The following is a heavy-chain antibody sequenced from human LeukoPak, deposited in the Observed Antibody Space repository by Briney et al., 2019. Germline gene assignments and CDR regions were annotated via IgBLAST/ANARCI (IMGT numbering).Heavy chain of an antibody. D-gene: IGHD2-21*01. CDR3: AREGDSNHFDY. CDR2: ISTSGSAT. V-gene: IGHV3-11*04. J-gene: IGHJ4*02. Sequence: GGSLRLSCAASGLTFSDYYMTWIRQAPGKGLEWVSYISTSGSATYYAASVKGRFTISRDNSKNSLYLQMNSLRAEDTALYYCAREGDSNHFDYWGQGILVTVSS. CDR1: GLTFSDYY.